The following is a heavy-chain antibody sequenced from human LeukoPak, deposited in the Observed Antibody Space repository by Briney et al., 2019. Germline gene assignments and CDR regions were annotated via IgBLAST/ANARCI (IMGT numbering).Heavy chain of an antibody. CDR2: ISSSSSYI. Sequence: GGSLRLSCAASGFTFSNYWMNWVRQAPGKGLEWVSSISSSSSYIYYADSVKGRFTISRDNAKNSLYLQMNSLRAEDTAVYYCARGKPPGGVGATDWGQGTLVTVSS. V-gene: IGHV3-21*01. D-gene: IGHD1-26*01. J-gene: IGHJ4*02. CDR1: GFTFSNYW. CDR3: ARGKPPGGVGATD.